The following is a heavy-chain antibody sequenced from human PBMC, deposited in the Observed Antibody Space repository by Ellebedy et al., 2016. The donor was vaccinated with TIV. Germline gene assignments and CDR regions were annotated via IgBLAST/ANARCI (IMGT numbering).Heavy chain of an antibody. CDR3: ARLADYGDYVYFQH. V-gene: IGHV4-4*07. J-gene: IGHJ1*01. CDR2: IYTSGST. CDR1: GGSISSYY. D-gene: IGHD4-17*01. Sequence: MPSETLSLTCTVSGGSISSYYWSRIRQPAGKGLEWIGRIYTSGSTNYNPSLKSRVTMSVDTSKNQFSLKLSSVTAADTAVYYCARLADYGDYVYFQHWGQGTLVTVSS.